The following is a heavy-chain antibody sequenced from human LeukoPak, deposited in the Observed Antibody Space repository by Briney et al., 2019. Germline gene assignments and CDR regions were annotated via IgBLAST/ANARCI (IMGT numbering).Heavy chain of an antibody. J-gene: IGHJ3*02. CDR1: GFTVSSNY. V-gene: IGHV3-66*02. Sequence: PGGSLRLSCAASGFTVSSNYMSWVRQAPGKGLEWVSVIYSGGSTYYADSVKGRFTISRDNSKNTLYLQMNSLRAEDTAVYYCCPWELLDAFDIWGQGTMVTVSS. D-gene: IGHD1-26*01. CDR2: IYSGGST. CDR3: CPWELLDAFDI.